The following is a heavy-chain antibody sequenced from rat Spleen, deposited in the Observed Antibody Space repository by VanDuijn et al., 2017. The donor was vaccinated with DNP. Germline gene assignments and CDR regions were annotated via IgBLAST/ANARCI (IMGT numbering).Heavy chain of an antibody. J-gene: IGHJ2*01. CDR1: GFTFSNYD. Sequence: EVQLVESGGGLVQHGRSLKLSCAASGFTFSNYDMAWVRQAPTEGLECVAYISYHGGNTYYGDSVKGRFTISRDYAKSSLYLQMNSLKSEDTATYYCTRGVYYGSSWAFDYWGHGVMVTVSS. D-gene: IGHD1-6*01. V-gene: IGHV5-20*01. CDR2: ISYHGGNT. CDR3: TRGVYYGSSWAFDY.